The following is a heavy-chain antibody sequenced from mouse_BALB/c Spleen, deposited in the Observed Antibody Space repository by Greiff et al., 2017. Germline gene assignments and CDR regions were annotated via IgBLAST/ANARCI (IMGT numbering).Heavy chain of an antibody. CDR1: GYTFTSYY. V-gene: IGHV1S56*01. Sequence: QVQLKQSGPELVKPGASVRISCKASGYTFTSYYIHWVKQRPGQGLEWIGWIYPGNVNTKYNEKFKGKATLTADKSSSTAYMQLSSLTSEDSAVYFCARSDYGSSYAMDYWGQGTSVTVSS. D-gene: IGHD1-1*01. CDR3: ARSDYGSSYAMDY. CDR2: IYPGNVNT. J-gene: IGHJ4*01.